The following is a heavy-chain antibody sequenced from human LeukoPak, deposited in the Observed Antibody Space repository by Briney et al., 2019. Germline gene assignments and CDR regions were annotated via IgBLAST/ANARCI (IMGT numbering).Heavy chain of an antibody. D-gene: IGHD6-19*01. V-gene: IGHV4-59*01. CDR3: ASTPRQQWLVWGWFDP. Sequence: PSETLSLTCTVSGGSISSYYWSWIRQPPGKGLEGMGYIYYIGSTNYNPSLKSRVTISVDTSKNQFSLKLSSVTAADTAVYYCASTPRQQWLVWGWFDPWGQGTLVTVSS. CDR2: IYYIGST. CDR1: GGSISSYY. J-gene: IGHJ5*02.